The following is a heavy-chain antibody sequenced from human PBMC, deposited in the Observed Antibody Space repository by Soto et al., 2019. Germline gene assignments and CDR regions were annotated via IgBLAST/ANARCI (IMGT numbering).Heavy chain of an antibody. V-gene: IGHV6-1*01. Sequence: QVPLQESGPGLVKPSQTLSLTCAISGDSVSSNSAAWNWIRLSPSRGLEWLARTYYRSRWYNDYALSVRSRITVNPATSTNQFSLQLTSVTPEDTAVYYCAGTTSHQWYYMDVWGKGTTVTVSS. D-gene: IGHD1-7*01. CDR2: TYYRSRWYN. CDR3: AGTTSHQWYYMDV. CDR1: GDSVSSNSAA. J-gene: IGHJ6*03.